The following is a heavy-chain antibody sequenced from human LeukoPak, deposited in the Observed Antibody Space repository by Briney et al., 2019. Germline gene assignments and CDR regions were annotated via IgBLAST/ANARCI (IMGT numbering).Heavy chain of an antibody. Sequence: GGSLRLSCAASGFTFSSYGMHWVRQAPGKGLEWVAVISYDGSNKYYADSVKGRFTISRDNSKNTLYLQINSLRAEDTAVYYCAKNADYYGSGSYAQGYYGMDVWGKGTTVTVSS. CDR1: GFTFSSYG. J-gene: IGHJ6*04. D-gene: IGHD3-10*01. CDR3: AKNADYYGSGSYAQGYYGMDV. CDR2: ISYDGSNK. V-gene: IGHV3-30*18.